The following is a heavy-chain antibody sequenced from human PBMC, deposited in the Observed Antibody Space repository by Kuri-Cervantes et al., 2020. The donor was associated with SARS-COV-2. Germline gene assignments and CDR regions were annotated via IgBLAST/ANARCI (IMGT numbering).Heavy chain of an antibody. J-gene: IGHJ4*02. CDR2: ISYDGTNK. V-gene: IGHV3-30-3*01. CDR1: GFTFSRYA. Sequence: GGSLRLSCAASGFTFSRYAMHWVRQAPGKGMEWVAVISYDGTNKDYTASGKGRFTISRDNSQNTVYLQMKSLRTEDTALYYCARDRVGVHDSWGQGTLVTVSS. D-gene: IGHD2-21*01. CDR3: ARDRVGVHDS.